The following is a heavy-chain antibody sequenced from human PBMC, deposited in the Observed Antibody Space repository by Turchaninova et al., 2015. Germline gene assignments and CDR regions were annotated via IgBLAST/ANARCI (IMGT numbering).Heavy chain of an antibody. D-gene: IGHD3-22*01. J-gene: IGHJ4*02. V-gene: IGHV4-30-2*01. CDR3: ARWYYYESSGYPDY. CDR2: IHHSGST. CDR1: GGSISIDGYS. Sequence: QLQLQESGSGLVKPSQTLSLPCAVSGGSISIDGYSWSWIRQPPGKGLEWIGYIHHSGSTFYRPSLRSRLTMSVDRSENQVSLKLTSVTAADTAVYYCARWYYYESSGYPDYWGQGILVTVSS.